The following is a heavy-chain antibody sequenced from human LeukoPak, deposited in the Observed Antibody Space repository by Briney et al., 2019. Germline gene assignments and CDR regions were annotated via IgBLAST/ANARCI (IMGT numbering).Heavy chain of an antibody. J-gene: IGHJ5*02. CDR1: GFTFNDYY. Sequence: GGSLRLSCAAAGFTFNDYYMSWIGQAPGKGLEWLSYINIGGTNTHYADSVKGRFTISRDSAKKSLYLEMNNLRAEDTAVYYCATDGAGFDTWGQGVLVTVSS. V-gene: IGHV3-11*01. CDR3: ATDGAGFDT. CDR2: INIGGTNT.